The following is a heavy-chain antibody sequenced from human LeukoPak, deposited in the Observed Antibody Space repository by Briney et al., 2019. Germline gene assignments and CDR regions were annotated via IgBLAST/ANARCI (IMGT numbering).Heavy chain of an antibody. CDR3: ARDRGSSWYGLDP. CDR1: GGSISSSSYY. D-gene: IGHD6-13*01. Sequence: SETLSLTCTVSGGSISSSSYYWGWIRQPPGKGLEWIGSIYSGSTYYNPSLKSRVTISVDTSKNQFSLKLSSVTAADTAVYYCARDRGSSWYGLDPWGQGTLVTVSS. J-gene: IGHJ5*02. V-gene: IGHV4-39*07. CDR2: IYSGST.